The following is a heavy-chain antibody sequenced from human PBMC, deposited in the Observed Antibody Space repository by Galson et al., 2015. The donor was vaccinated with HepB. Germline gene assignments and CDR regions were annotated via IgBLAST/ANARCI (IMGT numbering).Heavy chain of an antibody. CDR2: ISAYNGNT. Sequence: SVKVSCKASGYTFTSYGISWVRQAPGQGLEWMGWISAYNGNTNYAQKLQGRVTMTTDTSTSTAYMELRSLRSDDTAVYYCAGDLERRKVVLLWFGGHYFDYWGQGTLVTVSS. J-gene: IGHJ4*02. CDR3: AGDLERRKVVLLWFGGHYFDY. CDR1: GYTFTSYG. D-gene: IGHD3-10*01. V-gene: IGHV1-18*04.